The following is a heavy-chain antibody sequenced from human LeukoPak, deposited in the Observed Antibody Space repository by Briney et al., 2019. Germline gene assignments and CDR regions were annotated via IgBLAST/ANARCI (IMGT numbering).Heavy chain of an antibody. J-gene: IGHJ3*02. CDR2: IYHSGST. CDR1: GGSISSGGYS. D-gene: IGHD3-22*01. Sequence: KPSETLSLTCAVSGGSISSGGYSWSWIRQPPGKGLEWIGYIYHSGSTYYNPSLKSRVTISVDRSKNQFSLKLSSVTAADTAVYYCARGFGDYYDSRVPDAFDIWGQGTMVTVSS. CDR3: ARGFGDYYDSRVPDAFDI. V-gene: IGHV4-30-2*01.